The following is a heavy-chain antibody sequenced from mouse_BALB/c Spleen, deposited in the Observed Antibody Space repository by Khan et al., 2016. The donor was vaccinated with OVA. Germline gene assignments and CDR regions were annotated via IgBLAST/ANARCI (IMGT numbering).Heavy chain of an antibody. D-gene: IGHD2-1*01. CDR1: GFSFTTYT. CDR3: TRDGNYAHWYFDV. J-gene: IGHJ1*01. Sequence: EVELVESGGGLVRPGGSLKLSCAASGFSFTTYTMSWVRQTPERRLEWVATINSGSTYTYYPDSVKGRFTISRDNAKNTLYIQMSRLKSEDTAIYYCTRDGNYAHWYFDVWGAGTTVTVSS. V-gene: IGHV5-6-4*01. CDR2: INSGSTYT.